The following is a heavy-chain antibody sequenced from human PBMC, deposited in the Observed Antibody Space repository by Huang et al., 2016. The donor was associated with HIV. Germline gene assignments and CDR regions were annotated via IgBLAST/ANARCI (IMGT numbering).Heavy chain of an antibody. D-gene: IGHD4-17*01. Sequence: QVQLVQSGAEVKKPGSSVKVSCKASGVTFSSDAVSWVRQAPGQGLEWMGGVIPIVGKENDEQKCQGRATITADESTRTGDMELSSLRSDDTAVYYCARGVGGRPSEGFDYGETTGYYFDYWGQGTLVTVSS. CDR1: GVTFSSDA. CDR3: ARGVGGRPSEGFDYGETTGYYFDY. V-gene: IGHV1-69*13. J-gene: IGHJ4*02. CDR2: VIPIVGKE.